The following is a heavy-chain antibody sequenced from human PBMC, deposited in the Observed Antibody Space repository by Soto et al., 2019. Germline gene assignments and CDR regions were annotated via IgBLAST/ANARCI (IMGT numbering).Heavy chain of an antibody. V-gene: IGHV4-30-4*01. CDR1: GGSISSGDYF. CDR3: ARGLVIRPYYYHGMDV. Sequence: QVQLQESGPGLVKPSQTLSLTCTVSGGSISSGDYFWSWIRQSPGKGLAWIGYISSIGSTYYNTSIKSRVSVSRDTSKNQFSLKLRSVTTTDTAVYYCARGLVIRPYYYHGMDVWGQGTTVTVSS. J-gene: IGHJ6*02. CDR2: ISSIGST. D-gene: IGHD3-9*01.